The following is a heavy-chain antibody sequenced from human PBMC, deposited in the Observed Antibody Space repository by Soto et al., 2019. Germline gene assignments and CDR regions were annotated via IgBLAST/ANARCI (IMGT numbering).Heavy chain of an antibody. CDR3: ARDYSGYDLRYYYYGMDV. V-gene: IGHV4-31*03. D-gene: IGHD5-12*01. Sequence: LSLTCTVSGGSISSGGYYWSWIRQHPGKGLEWIGYIYYSGSTYYNPSLKSRVTISVDTSKNQFSLKLSSVTAADTAVYYCARDYSGYDLRYYYYGMDVWGQGTTVTVSS. CDR1: GGSISSGGYY. CDR2: IYYSGST. J-gene: IGHJ6*02.